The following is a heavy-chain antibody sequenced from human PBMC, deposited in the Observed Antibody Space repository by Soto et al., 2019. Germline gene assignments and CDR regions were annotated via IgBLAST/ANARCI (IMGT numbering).Heavy chain of an antibody. CDR2: INHSGST. D-gene: IGHD6-6*01. CDR3: ARGWRYSSSWLSPEYYFDY. V-gene: IGHV4-34*01. Sequence: SETLSLTCAVYGRSFSGYYWSWIRQPPGKGLEWIGEINHSGSTNYNTSFKSCVTISVHTSKNQFYLKLRPVTAADTAVYYCARGWRYSSSWLSPEYYFDYWGQRTLVTVSS. J-gene: IGHJ4*02. CDR1: GRSFSGYY.